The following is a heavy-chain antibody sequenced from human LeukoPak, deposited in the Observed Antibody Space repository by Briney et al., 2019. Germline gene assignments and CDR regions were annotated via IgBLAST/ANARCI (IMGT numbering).Heavy chain of an antibody. J-gene: IGHJ4*02. D-gene: IGHD4-17*01. CDR1: GFTFSTFG. CDR2: IRYNGNNE. V-gene: IGHV3-30*02. CDR3: AKAGTDYGDYYFDY. Sequence: GGSLRLSCTVSGFTFSTFGMHWVRQAPGKGLEWVAFIRYNGNNEYYADSVKGRFTISRDNSKNTLYLQMNSLRAEDTAVYYCAKAGTDYGDYYFDYWGQGTLVTVSS.